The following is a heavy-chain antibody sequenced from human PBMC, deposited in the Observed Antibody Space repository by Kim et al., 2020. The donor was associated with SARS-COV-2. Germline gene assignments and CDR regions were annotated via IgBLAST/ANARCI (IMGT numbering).Heavy chain of an antibody. CDR3: AKVTSGGSGWFEYFQR. D-gene: IGHD6-19*01. CDR1: GFTFNSYA. Sequence: GGSLRLSCAASGFTFNSYAMSWVRQAPGKGLEWVSGIRQSGGNTEYADSVKGRFSISRDNYKNTLYLQMNRLRAEDTAVYYCAKVTSGGSGWFEYFQRWGQGTLVTVSS. CDR2: IRQSGGNT. J-gene: IGHJ1*01. V-gene: IGHV3-23*01.